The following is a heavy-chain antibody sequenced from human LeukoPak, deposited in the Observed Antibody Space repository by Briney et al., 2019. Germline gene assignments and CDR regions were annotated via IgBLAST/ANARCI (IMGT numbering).Heavy chain of an antibody. J-gene: IGHJ4*02. V-gene: IGHV4-34*01. CDR2: INHSGST. CDR3: ARGLRLPRCPVDY. Sequence: SETLSLTCAVYGGSFSGYYWSWIRQPPGKGLEWIGEINHSGSTNYNPSLKSRVTISVDTSKNQFSLKLSSVTAADTAVYYCARGLRLPRCPVDYWGQGTLVTVSS. D-gene: IGHD3-10*01. CDR1: GGSFSGYY.